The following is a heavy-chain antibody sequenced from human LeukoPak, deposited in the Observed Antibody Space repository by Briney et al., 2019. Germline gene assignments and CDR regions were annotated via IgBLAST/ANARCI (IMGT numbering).Heavy chain of an antibody. Sequence: GESLKISCKGSGYSFTSYWIGWVRQMPGKGLEWMGIIYPGDSDTRYSPSFQGQVTISADKSISTAYLQWSSLKASDTAMYYCGRMEGDYYDSSGYYFDYWGQGTLVTVSS. D-gene: IGHD3-22*01. J-gene: IGHJ4*02. V-gene: IGHV5-51*01. CDR3: GRMEGDYYDSSGYYFDY. CDR1: GYSFTSYW. CDR2: IYPGDSDT.